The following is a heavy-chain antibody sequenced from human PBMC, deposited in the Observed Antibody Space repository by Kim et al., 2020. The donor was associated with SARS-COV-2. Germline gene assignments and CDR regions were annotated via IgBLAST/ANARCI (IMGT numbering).Heavy chain of an antibody. CDR2: INTDGSST. D-gene: IGHD3-9*01. CDR1: GFTFRNYW. J-gene: IGHJ3*01. CDR3: ARDRYDILTASAFDV. V-gene: IGHV3-74*01. Sequence: GGSLRLSCAASGFTFRNYWMHWVRQVPGKGLVWVSRINTDGSSTNYADSVKGRFTISRDNAKNTLFLQMSSLRAEDTAVYYCARDRYDILTASAFDVWGQGTMVTVSS.